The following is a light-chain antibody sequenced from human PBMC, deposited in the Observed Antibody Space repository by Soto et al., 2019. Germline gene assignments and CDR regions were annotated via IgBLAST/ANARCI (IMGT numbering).Light chain of an antibody. J-gene: IGKJ1*01. V-gene: IGKV3-20*01. CDR1: QSVTSF. CDR2: GAS. CDR3: QQYTSSPLT. Sequence: EIVLTQSPGTLSLSPGERATLSCRASQSVTSFLAWYQQKPGQAPRVLIYGASSRATGIPDRFSGSGSGTDFTLTISRLEPEDFAVYYCQQYTSSPLTFGQGTKVEIK.